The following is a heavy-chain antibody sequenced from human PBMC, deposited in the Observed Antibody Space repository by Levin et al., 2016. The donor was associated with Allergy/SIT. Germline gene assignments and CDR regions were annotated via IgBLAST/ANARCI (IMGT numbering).Heavy chain of an antibody. Sequence: GESLKISCAASGFTFSTYAMSWVRQAPGKGLEWVSGITGRGINTYYADSVKGRYTVSRDNSKNTLYLQMNSLGAEDTAVYYCAKPIAAAGTQCFDYWGLGTLVTVSS. V-gene: IGHV3-23*01. CDR1: GFTFSTYA. CDR2: ITGRGINT. D-gene: IGHD6-13*01. J-gene: IGHJ4*02. CDR3: AKPIAAAGTQCFDY.